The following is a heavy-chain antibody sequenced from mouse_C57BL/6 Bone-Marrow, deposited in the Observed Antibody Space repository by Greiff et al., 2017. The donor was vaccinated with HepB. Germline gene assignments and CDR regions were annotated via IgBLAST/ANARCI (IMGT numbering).Heavy chain of an antibody. CDR2: IWSGGST. D-gene: IGHD1-1*01. J-gene: IGHJ3*01. Sequence: VQLQQSGPGLVQPSQSLSITCTVSGFSLTSYGVHWVRQSPGKGLEWLGVIWSGGSTDYNAAFISRLSISKDNSKSQVFFKMNSLQADDTAIYYCASLTTGGTWFAYWGQGTLVTVSA. CDR3: ASLTTGGTWFAY. V-gene: IGHV2-2*01. CDR1: GFSLTSYG.